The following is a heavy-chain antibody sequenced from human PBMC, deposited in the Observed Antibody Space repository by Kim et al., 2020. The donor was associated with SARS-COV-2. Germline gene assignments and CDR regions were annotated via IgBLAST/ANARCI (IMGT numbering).Heavy chain of an antibody. CDR2: INPNSGGT. D-gene: IGHD3-22*01. CDR1: GYTFTGYY. Sequence: ASVKVSCKASGYTFTGYYMHWVRQAPGQGLEWMGWINPNSGGTNYAQKFQGRVTMTRDTSISTAYMELSRLRSDDTAVYYCARDTPDSSGLGPDYGMDVWGQGTTVTVSS. V-gene: IGHV1-2*02. CDR3: ARDTPDSSGLGPDYGMDV. J-gene: IGHJ6*02.